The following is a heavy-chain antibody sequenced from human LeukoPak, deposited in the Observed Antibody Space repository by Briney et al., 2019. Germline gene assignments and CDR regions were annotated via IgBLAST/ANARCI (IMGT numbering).Heavy chain of an antibody. CDR3: ASLRTIFGVVITSNFDY. J-gene: IGHJ4*02. CDR1: GGSISSSSYY. V-gene: IGHV4-39*07. Sequence: SETLSLTCTVSGGSISSSSYYWGWIRQPPGKGLEWIGRIYYSGRTFYNPSLKSRVTISVDTSKNQFSLKLSSVTAADTAVYYWASLRTIFGVVITSNFDYWGQGALVTVSS. D-gene: IGHD3-3*01. CDR2: IYYSGRT.